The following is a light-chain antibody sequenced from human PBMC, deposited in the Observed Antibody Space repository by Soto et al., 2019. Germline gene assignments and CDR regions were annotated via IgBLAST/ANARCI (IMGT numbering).Light chain of an antibody. CDR2: EAS. CDR1: QDIGTD. V-gene: IGKV1-17*01. Sequence: DLQMTQSPSSLSASVADRVTITCRASQDIGTDVGWYQQKPGKAPERLIYEASVLQSGVPSRFSGSGSGTEFTLTVSSLQPEDFATYYCVQHYSYPLTFGGGTKVDIK. CDR3: VQHYSYPLT. J-gene: IGKJ4*01.